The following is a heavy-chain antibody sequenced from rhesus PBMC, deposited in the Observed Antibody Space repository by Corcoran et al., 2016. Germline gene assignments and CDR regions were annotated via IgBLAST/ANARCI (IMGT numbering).Heavy chain of an antibody. V-gene: IGHV4-160*01. CDR3: ARGLIDY. J-gene: IGHJ4*01. Sequence: QVQLQQWGEGLVKPSETLSLTCAVYGGSINSNYWSWIRQPPGKGLEWIGRIRSGGSTNYNPSPKSRITSSIDTSKNQFSLKLSAVTAADTAVYYCARGLIDYWGQGVLVTVSS. CDR1: GGSINSNY. D-gene: IGHD4-11*01. CDR2: IRSGGST.